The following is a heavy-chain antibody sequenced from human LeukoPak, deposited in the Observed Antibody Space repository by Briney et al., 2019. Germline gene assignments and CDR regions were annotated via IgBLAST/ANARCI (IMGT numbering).Heavy chain of an antibody. J-gene: IGHJ4*02. CDR3: ARDHYYVPDY. CDR2: IHSDGIGT. Sequence: PGGSLRLSCAASGLSFSTSWMHWVRQAPGKGLVWVSRIHSDGIGTTYADSVKGRFTISRDNSKNTLDLQMNNLRAEDTAVYYCARDHYYVPDYWGQGTLVTVSS. CDR1: GLSFSTSW. V-gene: IGHV3-74*03. D-gene: IGHD3-10*02.